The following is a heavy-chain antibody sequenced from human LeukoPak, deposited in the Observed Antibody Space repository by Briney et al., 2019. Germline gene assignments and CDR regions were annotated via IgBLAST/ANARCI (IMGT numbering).Heavy chain of an antibody. Sequence: SVKVSCKASVGTFSSYAISWVRHAPGQGLEWRGGIIPILGTANYAQKFQGRVTITADESTSTAYMELSSLRSEDPAVYYCARSSSGRYPLGYYFDHWGQGPLVTVSS. D-gene: IGHD1-26*01. V-gene: IGHV1-69*13. CDR3: ARSSSGRYPLGYYFDH. CDR1: VGTFSSYA. CDR2: IIPILGTA. J-gene: IGHJ4*02.